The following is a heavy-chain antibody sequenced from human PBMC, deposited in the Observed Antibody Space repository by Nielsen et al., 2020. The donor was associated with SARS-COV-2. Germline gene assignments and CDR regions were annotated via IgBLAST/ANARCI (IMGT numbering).Heavy chain of an antibody. V-gene: IGHV5-51*01. J-gene: IGHJ1*01. CDR1: GDIFTSYW. CDR2: IYPGDSDT. CDR3: ARQVVDSSNWAEYFQH. Sequence: GESLKISCKGSGDIFTSYWIGWVRQMPGKGLELMGIIYPGDSDTRYSPSFHGQVTISADMSISTAYLQWSSLKASDTAMYYCARQVVDSSNWAEYFQHWGQGTLVTVSS. D-gene: IGHD6-13*01.